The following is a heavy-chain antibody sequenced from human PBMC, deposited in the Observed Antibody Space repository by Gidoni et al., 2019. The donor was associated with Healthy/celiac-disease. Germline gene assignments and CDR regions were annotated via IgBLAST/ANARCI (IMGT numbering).Heavy chain of an antibody. CDR2: IWYDGSNK. D-gene: IGHD3-10*01. CDR1: GFTFSSYG. CDR3: ARGDGGV. J-gene: IGHJ4*02. Sequence: QVQLVASGGGVVQPGRSLRLSCAASGFTFSSYGMHWLRQAPGKGLEWVAVIWYDGSNKYYADSVKGRFTISRDNSKNTLYLQMNSLRAEDTAVYYCARGDGGVWGQGTLVTVSS. V-gene: IGHV3-33*01.